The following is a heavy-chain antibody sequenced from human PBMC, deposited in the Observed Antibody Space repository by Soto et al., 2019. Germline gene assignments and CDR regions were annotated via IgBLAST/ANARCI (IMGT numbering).Heavy chain of an antibody. CDR3: ARCIAAGAFDT. V-gene: IGHV4-39*01. D-gene: IGHD6-25*01. CDR2: IYYSGST. CDR1: GGSISSSSDY. J-gene: IGHJ3*02. Sequence: PXGTLSLTCTVSGGSISSSSDYGGWIRQPPGKGLEWIGSIYYSGSTYYNPSLKSRVTISVDTSKNQFSLKLSSVTAADTAVYYCARCIAAGAFDTWGQGTMVTV.